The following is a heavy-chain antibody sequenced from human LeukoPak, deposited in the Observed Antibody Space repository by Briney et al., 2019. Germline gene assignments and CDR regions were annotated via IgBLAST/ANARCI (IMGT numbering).Heavy chain of an antibody. CDR3: ARGLSGYDSRYYHYMDV. D-gene: IGHD5-12*01. Sequence: PGGSLTLSCAASGFIIDDYGMSWVRQPPGKGLEWVSGINRNGGRTTYADSVRGRLTISRDNAKNSLYLQMNSLRGEDTALYYCARGLSGYDSRYYHYMDVWGKGTTVTVSS. J-gene: IGHJ6*03. CDR2: INRNGGRT. V-gene: IGHV3-20*04. CDR1: GFIIDDYG.